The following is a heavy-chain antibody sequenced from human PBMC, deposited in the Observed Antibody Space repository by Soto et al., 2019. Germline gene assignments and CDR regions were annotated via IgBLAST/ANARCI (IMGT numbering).Heavy chain of an antibody. V-gene: IGHV4-39*02. CDR2: IYYSGST. J-gene: IGHJ5*02. CDR3: AREGDTVTTNWFDP. D-gene: IGHD4-17*01. Sequence: PSETLSLTCTVSGGSVSSSSSYWGWIRQPPGKGLEWIGSIYYSGSTYYNPSLKSRVTISVDTSKNQFSLKLSSVTAADTAVYYWAREGDTVTTNWFDPGGRGTLVTVSS. CDR1: GGSVSSSSSY.